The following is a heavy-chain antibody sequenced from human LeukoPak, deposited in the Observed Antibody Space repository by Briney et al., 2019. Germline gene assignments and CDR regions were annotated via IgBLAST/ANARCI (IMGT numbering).Heavy chain of an antibody. CDR1: GFTFSTYW. Sequence: GGSLRLSCAASGFTFSTYWMSWAPQAQGKGLEWVANIKQDGSEKYYVDSVKGRFTISRDNAKNSLYLQMNSLRAEDTAMYYCARDSAGNDYWGQGTLVTVSS. D-gene: IGHD6-13*01. CDR2: IKQDGSEK. J-gene: IGHJ4*02. CDR3: ARDSAGNDY. V-gene: IGHV3-7*01.